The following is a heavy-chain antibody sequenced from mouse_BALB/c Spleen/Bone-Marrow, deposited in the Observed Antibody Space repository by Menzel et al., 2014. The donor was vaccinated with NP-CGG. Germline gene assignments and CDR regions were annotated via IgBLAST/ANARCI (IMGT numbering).Heavy chain of an antibody. D-gene: IGHD2-10*02. Sequence: VHLVESGGGLAQPGGSRKLSCAASGFTFSSFGMHWVRQAPEKGLEWVAYISSGSSTIYYADTVKGRFTISRDNPKNTLFLQMTSLRSEDTAMYYCVRSYDSYAMAFWGQGTSVTVSS. J-gene: IGHJ4*01. V-gene: IGHV5-17*02. CDR1: GFTFSSFG. CDR3: VRSYDSYAMAF. CDR2: ISSGSSTI.